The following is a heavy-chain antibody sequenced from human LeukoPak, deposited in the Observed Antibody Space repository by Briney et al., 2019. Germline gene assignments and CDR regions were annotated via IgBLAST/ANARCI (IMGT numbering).Heavy chain of an antibody. CDR3: ASKASSYDSSGYYPGYFDY. CDR2: IYYSGNT. D-gene: IGHD3-22*01. Sequence: SETLSLTCTVSGGSISSSSYYWGWIRQPPGKGLEWIGSIYYSGNTYYNPSLKSRVTISVDTSKNQFSLKLSSVTAADTAVYYWASKASSYDSSGYYPGYFDYWGQGTLVTVSS. J-gene: IGHJ4*02. V-gene: IGHV4-39*07. CDR1: GGSISSSSYY.